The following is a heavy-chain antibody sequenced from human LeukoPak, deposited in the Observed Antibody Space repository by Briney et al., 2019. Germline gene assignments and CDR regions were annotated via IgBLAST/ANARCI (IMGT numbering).Heavy chain of an antibody. J-gene: IGHJ4*02. CDR3: ARDGGLSNNACFLDY. D-gene: IGHD2/OR15-2a*01. CDR2: ISNTDSTV. Sequence: QPGGSLRLSCAGSGFIFSSYEMNWVRQAPGKGLEWVSYISNTDSTVYYADSVKGRFTISRDNAKNSLYLQMGSLRVEDTAVYYCARDGGLSNNACFLDYWGQGTLVTVSS. CDR1: GFIFSSYE. V-gene: IGHV3-48*03.